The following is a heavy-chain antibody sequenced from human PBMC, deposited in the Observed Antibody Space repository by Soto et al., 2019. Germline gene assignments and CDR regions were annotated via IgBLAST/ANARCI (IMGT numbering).Heavy chain of an antibody. CDR3: ATDGGDGAVTGV. V-gene: IGHV3-21*01. J-gene: IGHJ6*02. CDR1: GLTFSTYG. CDR2: ISSGGEYL. D-gene: IGHD2-8*01. Sequence: EVQLVESGGGLVKPGGSLRLSCAASGLTFSTYGMNWVRQAPGKGLEWVSSISSGGEYLDYADSVKGRLTISRDNAKNSLYLQLDSLRVEDTAVYYWATDGGDGAVTGVWGQGATVTVSS.